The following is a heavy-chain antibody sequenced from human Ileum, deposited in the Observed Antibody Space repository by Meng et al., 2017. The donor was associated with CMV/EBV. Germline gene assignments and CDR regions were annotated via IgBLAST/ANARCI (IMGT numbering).Heavy chain of an antibody. CDR3: AGGAITGTTEVPFDY. CDR1: GGSISSGSYY. CDR2: IYTSEST. V-gene: IGHV4-61*02. J-gene: IGHJ4*02. Sequence: QAPLQESGPGRVKPSQTLSLTCTVSGGSISSGSYYWSWIRQPAGKGLEWIGRIYTSESTNYNPSLKSRVTISVDTSKNQFSLKLSSVTATDTAVYYCAGGAITGTTEVPFDYWGQGTLVTVSS. D-gene: IGHD1-20*01.